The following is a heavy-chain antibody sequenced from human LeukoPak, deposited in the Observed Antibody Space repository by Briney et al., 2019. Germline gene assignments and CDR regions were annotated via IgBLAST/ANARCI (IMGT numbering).Heavy chain of an antibody. J-gene: IGHJ4*02. V-gene: IGHV4-59*08. CDR2: VYHSGNT. Sequence: SETLSLTCTVSGGFISDYYWTWIRQPPGEGLEWIGDVYHSGNTNYNPSLKSRVTISLDTSKNQFSLRLSSVTAADTAVYYCARRRGYSNKEAFDYWGQGTLVTVSS. CDR1: GGFISDYY. D-gene: IGHD5-12*01. CDR3: ARRRGYSNKEAFDY.